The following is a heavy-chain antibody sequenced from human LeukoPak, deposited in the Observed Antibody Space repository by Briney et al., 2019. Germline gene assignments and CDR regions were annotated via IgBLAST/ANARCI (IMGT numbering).Heavy chain of an antibody. CDR1: GGSISIYY. J-gene: IGHJ4*02. D-gene: IGHD6-19*01. CDR2: IYTNENT. Sequence: PSETLSLTCTVSGGSISIYYWTWIRQPAGKGLEWIGRIYTNENTFFNPSLKSRVTMSVDTSKNQLSLQLTSVTAADAAVYYCARGRAVAGQNPYFDYWGQGTLVTVSS. V-gene: IGHV4-4*07. CDR3: ARGRAVAGQNPYFDY.